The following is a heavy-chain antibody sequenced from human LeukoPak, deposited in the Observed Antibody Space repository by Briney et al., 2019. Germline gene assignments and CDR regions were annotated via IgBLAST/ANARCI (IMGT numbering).Heavy chain of an antibody. CDR3: ARIGDYDFWSGYYSLDY. V-gene: IGHV1-2*02. CDR1: GYTFTGYY. J-gene: IGHJ4*02. Sequence: ASVKVSFKASGYTFTGYYMHWVRQAPGQGLEWMGWINPNSGGTNYAQKFQGRVTMTRDTSISTAYMELSRLRSDDTAVYYCARIGDYDFWSGYYSLDYWGQGTLVTVSS. D-gene: IGHD3-3*01. CDR2: INPNSGGT.